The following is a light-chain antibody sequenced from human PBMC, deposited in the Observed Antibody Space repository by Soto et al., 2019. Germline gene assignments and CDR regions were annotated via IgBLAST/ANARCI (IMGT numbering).Light chain of an antibody. J-gene: IGKJ4*01. CDR1: QSLSSGY. CDR3: QQYGGSPLVT. CDR2: GAS. Sequence: ETVLTQSPGTLSLSPGERATLSCRASQSLSSGYLAWYQQRPGQAARLLISGASSRAPGIPDRFSATGSGTEFTLTISRLEPEDFAVYYCQQYGGSPLVTFGGGTKVEIK. V-gene: IGKV3-20*01.